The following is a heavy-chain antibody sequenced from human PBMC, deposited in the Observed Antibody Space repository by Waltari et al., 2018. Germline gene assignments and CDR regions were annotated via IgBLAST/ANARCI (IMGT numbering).Heavy chain of an antibody. V-gene: IGHV3-49*04. Sequence: EVQLVESGGGSAQPGRSLRLSCPASGFTFGDYAMSWVRQAPGKGLEGVGFIRSKVDGGTTEYAASVKGRFSISRDDSQSIAYLQMNSLKSEDTAVYYCTRAPSVWRLPDYWGQGTLVTVSS. CDR1: GFTFGDYA. CDR2: IRSKVDGGTT. D-gene: IGHD4-17*01. J-gene: IGHJ4*02. CDR3: TRAPSVWRLPDY.